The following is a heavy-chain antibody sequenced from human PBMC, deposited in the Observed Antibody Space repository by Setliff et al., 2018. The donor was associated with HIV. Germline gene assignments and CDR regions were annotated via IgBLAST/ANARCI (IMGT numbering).Heavy chain of an antibody. Sequence: GASVKVSCKASTGTFTTYRFTWVRQAPGQGLEWMGRIIPILGTANYAQNLQGRPTITADKSTSTTYMELSSLRSEDTAIYYCARDRVPYSSSPSALDPWGQGTQVTVSS. CDR1: TGTFTTYR. D-gene: IGHD2-2*01. J-gene: IGHJ5*02. CDR3: ARDRVPYSSSPSALDP. CDR2: IIPILGTA. V-gene: IGHV1-69*08.